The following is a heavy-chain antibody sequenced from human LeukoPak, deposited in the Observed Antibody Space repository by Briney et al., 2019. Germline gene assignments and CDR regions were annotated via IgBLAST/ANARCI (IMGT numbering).Heavy chain of an antibody. CDR3: ASIAAAGRAGKDY. Sequence: GGPLRLSCAASGFTFSSYSMNWVRQAPGKGLEWVSYISSSSSTIYYADSVKGRFTISRDNAKNSLYLQMNSLRAEDTAVYYCASIAAAGRAGKDYWGQGILVTVSS. D-gene: IGHD6-13*01. CDR2: ISSSSSTI. V-gene: IGHV3-48*01. J-gene: IGHJ4*02. CDR1: GFTFSSYS.